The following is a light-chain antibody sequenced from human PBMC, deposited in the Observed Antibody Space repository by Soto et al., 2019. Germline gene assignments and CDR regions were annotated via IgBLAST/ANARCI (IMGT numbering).Light chain of an antibody. CDR3: QQYHKWPLT. CDR2: DAS. V-gene: IGKV3-15*01. Sequence: EIVMTQSPATLSVSPGERATLSCWASQSVFNNLAWYQQKPGQAPRLLIYDASTRATGIPARLCGSGSGTELTLTISSLESQDFAVYYCQQYHKWPLTFGGGTKVEIK. J-gene: IGKJ4*01. CDR1: QSVFNN.